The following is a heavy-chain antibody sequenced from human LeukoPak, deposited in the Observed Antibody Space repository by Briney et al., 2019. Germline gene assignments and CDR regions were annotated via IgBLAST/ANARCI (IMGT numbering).Heavy chain of an antibody. CDR3: ARALRSHDFWSGYYKAESFDY. Sequence: QPGGSLRLSCAASGFTFTNYWMSWVRQAPGKGLEWVANIKQDGSEKYYVDSVKGRFTISRDNAKNSLYLQMNSLRAEDTAVYYCARALRSHDFWSGYYKAESFDYWGQGTLVTVSS. CDR1: GFTFTNYW. V-gene: IGHV3-7*01. J-gene: IGHJ4*02. CDR2: IKQDGSEK. D-gene: IGHD3-3*01.